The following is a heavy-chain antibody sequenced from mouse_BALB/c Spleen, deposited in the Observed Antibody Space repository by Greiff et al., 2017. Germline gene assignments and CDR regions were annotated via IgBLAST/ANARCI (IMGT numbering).Heavy chain of an antibody. V-gene: IGHV2-9*02. D-gene: IGHD2-4*01. CDR3: ARENYDSLYAMDY. J-gene: IGHJ4*01. CDR1: GFSLTSYG. Sequence: QVQLQQSGPGLVAPSQSLSITCTVSGFSLTSYGVHWVRQPPGKGLEWLGVIWAGGSTNYNSALMSRLSISKDNSKSQVFLKMNSLQTDDTAMYYCARENYDSLYAMDYWGQGTSVTVSS. CDR2: IWAGGST.